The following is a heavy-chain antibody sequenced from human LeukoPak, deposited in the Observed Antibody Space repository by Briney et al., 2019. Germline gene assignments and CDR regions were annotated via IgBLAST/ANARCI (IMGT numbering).Heavy chain of an antibody. V-gene: IGHV3-21*01. J-gene: IGHJ4*02. Sequence: GGSLRLSCAASGFTFSSYSMTWVRQAPGKGLEWVSSISSSSSYIYYADSVKGRFTISRDNAKNSLYLQMNSLRAEDTAVYYCARAACSSTSCMFPYYFDYWGQGTLVTVSS. CDR1: GFTFSSYS. D-gene: IGHD2-2*01. CDR3: ARAACSSTSCMFPYYFDY. CDR2: ISSSSSYI.